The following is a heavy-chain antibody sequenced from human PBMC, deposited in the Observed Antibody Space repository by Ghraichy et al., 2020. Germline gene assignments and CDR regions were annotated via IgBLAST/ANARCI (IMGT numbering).Heavy chain of an antibody. V-gene: IGHV3-23*01. D-gene: IGHD3-16*01. CDR2: ISGSGGST. CDR3: EQDPVWGSCQRSSGMDV. J-gene: IGHJ6*02. Sequence: GESLNISCAASGFTFSSYAMSWVRQAPGKGLEWVSAISGSGGSTYYADSVKSRFTISRDNSKNMLYLQINSLRAEDTAVYYCEQDPVWGSCQRSSGMDVWGQGTTVSVSS. CDR1: GFTFSSYA.